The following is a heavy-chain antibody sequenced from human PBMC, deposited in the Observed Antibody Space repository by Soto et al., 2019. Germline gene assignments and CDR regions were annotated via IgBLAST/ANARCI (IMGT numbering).Heavy chain of an antibody. Sequence: EVQLVESGGGLVKPGGSLRLSCAASGFTFSSYSMNWVRQAPGKGLEWVSSISSSSSYIYYADSVKGRFTISRDNAKNSLYLQINSLRAEDTAVYYCASPLWFGFAPGRIDYWGQGTLVTVSS. J-gene: IGHJ4*02. D-gene: IGHD3-10*01. CDR3: ASPLWFGFAPGRIDY. V-gene: IGHV3-21*01. CDR1: GFTFSSYS. CDR2: ISSSSSYI.